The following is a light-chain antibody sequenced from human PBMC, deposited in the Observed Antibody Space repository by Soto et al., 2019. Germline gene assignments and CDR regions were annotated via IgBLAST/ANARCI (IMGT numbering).Light chain of an antibody. V-gene: IGKV1-5*03. Sequence: DIQMTQSPSTLSASVGDRVTITCRASQSISSWLAWYQQKPGKAPKLLIYKASSLESGVPSRFSGSGSGTEFTLTLSSLQPDDFATYYCQQYSGYWTFGQGTKVEIK. CDR3: QQYSGYWT. CDR1: QSISSW. CDR2: KAS. J-gene: IGKJ1*01.